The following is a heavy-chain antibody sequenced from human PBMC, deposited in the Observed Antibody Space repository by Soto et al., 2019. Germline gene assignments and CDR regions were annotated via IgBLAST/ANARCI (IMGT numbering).Heavy chain of an antibody. Sequence: EVQLVESGGGLVQAGGSLRLSCAASGFSFGTFWMSWVRRAPGTGLEWVANIDADGSETHYVDSVRGRFTISRDNAKTSLYLQMNSLRAEDTAVYYCAKGGHIDFCGQGTLVTVSS. D-gene: IGHD3-16*01. CDR3: AKGGHIDF. V-gene: IGHV3-7*03. CDR2: IDADGSET. J-gene: IGHJ4*02. CDR1: GFSFGTFW.